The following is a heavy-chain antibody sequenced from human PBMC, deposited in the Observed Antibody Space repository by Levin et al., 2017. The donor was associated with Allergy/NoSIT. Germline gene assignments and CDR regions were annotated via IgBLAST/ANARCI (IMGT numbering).Heavy chain of an antibody. CDR3: ARNRIIVSGGNDYYYGMDG. V-gene: IGHV4-61*03. CDR1: GGSVNSGTYY. J-gene: IGHJ6*02. D-gene: IGHD5/OR15-5a*01. CDR2: INYRGGT. Sequence: ESLKISCTVSGGSVNSGTYYWSWIRQPPGKGLEWIGYINYRGGTKYNPSLNSRITISVDTSRKGCSLKLTSVTAADTAVYYCARNRIIVSGGNDYYYGMDGWGQGTTVTVSS.